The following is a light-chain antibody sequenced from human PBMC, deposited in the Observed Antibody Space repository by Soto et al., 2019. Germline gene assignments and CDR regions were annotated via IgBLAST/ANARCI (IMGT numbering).Light chain of an antibody. CDR3: QTSGTGIVV. J-gene: IGLJ2*01. CDR1: SGHSSYA. V-gene: IGLV4-69*01. Sequence: QPVLTQSPSASASLGASVKLTCTLSSGHSSYAIAGHQQQPEKGPRYLMKLNSDGSHSKGDGIPDRFSGSSSGAERYLTISRLQSEDEADYYCQTSGTGIVVFGGGTKLTVL. CDR2: LNSDGSH.